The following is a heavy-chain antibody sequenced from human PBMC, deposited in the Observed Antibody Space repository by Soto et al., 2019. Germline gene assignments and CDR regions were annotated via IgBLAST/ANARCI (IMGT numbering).Heavy chain of an antibody. V-gene: IGHV1-69*01. D-gene: IGHD2-8*01. CDR3: ARGGDIVLMVYAAYNWFDP. J-gene: IGHJ5*02. CDR1: GGTFSSYA. CDR2: IIPIFGTA. Sequence: QVHLVQSGAEVQKPGSSVKVSCKASGGTFSSYAISWVRQAPGQGLEWMGGIIPIFGTAHYAQKFQGRVTITADESRDTAYRELSSLGSEDTAVYYCARGGDIVLMVYAAYNWFDPWGQGTLVSVSS.